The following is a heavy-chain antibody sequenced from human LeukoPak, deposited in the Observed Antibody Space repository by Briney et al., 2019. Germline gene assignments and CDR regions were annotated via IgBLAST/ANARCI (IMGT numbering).Heavy chain of an antibody. D-gene: IGHD1-26*01. V-gene: IGHV3-23*01. CDR3: AKGLVSNREWDPFDYFDY. CDR2: ITGSDDSA. J-gene: IGHJ4*02. Sequence: GGSLRLSCAASGFTFSSYAMSWVRQAPGKGLVWVSAITGSDDSAYYADSVKGRFTIDRDNSKNTLYLQMNSLRGEDTAVYYCAKGLVSNREWDPFDYFDYWGQGTLVTVSS. CDR1: GFTFSSYA.